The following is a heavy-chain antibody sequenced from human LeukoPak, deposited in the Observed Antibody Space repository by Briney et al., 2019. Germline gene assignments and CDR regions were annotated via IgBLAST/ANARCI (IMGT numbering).Heavy chain of an antibody. V-gene: IGHV3-23*01. D-gene: IGHD6-13*01. Sequence: GGSLRLSCAASRFTFSSYAMSWVRQAPGKGLEWVSAISGSGGSTYYADSVKGRFTISRGNSKNTLYLQMNSLRAEDTAVYYCAKDRTLYSSSWYYFDYWGQGTLVTVSS. CDR3: AKDRTLYSSSWYYFDY. CDR2: ISGSGGST. CDR1: RFTFSSYA. J-gene: IGHJ4*02.